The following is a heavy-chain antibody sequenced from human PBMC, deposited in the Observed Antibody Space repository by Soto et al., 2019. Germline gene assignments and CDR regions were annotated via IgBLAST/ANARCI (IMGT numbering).Heavy chain of an antibody. D-gene: IGHD1-26*01. Sequence: QVQLVQSGAEVKKPGASVKVSCKASGYTFTSYGISWVRQAPGQGLEWMGWISAYNGNTNYAQKLQGRVTMTTDTSTSTAYRELRSLKSDDTAVYYCARVISVGGSYLHWFDPWGQGTLVTVSS. V-gene: IGHV1-18*01. CDR1: GYTFTSYG. CDR3: ARVISVGGSYLHWFDP. CDR2: ISAYNGNT. J-gene: IGHJ5*02.